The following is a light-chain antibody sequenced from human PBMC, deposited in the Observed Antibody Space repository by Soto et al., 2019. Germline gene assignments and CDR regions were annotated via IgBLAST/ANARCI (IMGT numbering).Light chain of an antibody. V-gene: IGLV4-69*01. Sequence: QLVLPQSHSASASLGASVKLTCTLSSGHSNYAIAWHQQQSEQGPRYLMKLNSDGSHSKGDGIPDRFSGSSSGAERYLTISSLQSEDEADYYCQTLGSGIVVFGGGTKLTVL. J-gene: IGLJ2*01. CDR2: LNSDGSH. CDR1: SGHSNYA. CDR3: QTLGSGIVV.